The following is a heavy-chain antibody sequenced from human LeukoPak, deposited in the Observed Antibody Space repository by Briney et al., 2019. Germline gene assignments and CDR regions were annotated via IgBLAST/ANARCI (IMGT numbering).Heavy chain of an antibody. CDR3: AKEAPMVRGVINSPCDY. V-gene: IGHV3-30*18. Sequence: GRSLRLSCAASGFTFSSYGMHWVRQAPGKGLEWVAVISYDGSNKYYADSVKGRFTISRDNSKNTLYLQMNSLRAEDTAVYYCAKEAPMVRGVINSPCDYWGQGTQVTVSS. J-gene: IGHJ4*02. D-gene: IGHD3-10*01. CDR1: GFTFSSYG. CDR2: ISYDGSNK.